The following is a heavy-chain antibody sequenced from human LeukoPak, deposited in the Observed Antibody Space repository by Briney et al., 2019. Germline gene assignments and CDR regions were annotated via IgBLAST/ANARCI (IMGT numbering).Heavy chain of an antibody. J-gene: IGHJ3*02. D-gene: IGHD6-19*01. Sequence: SETLSLTCTVSGGSISSYYWSWIRQPPGKGLDWIGYIYYSGSTNYNPSLKSRVTISVDTSKNQFSLKLSSVTAADTAVFYCARPVAGTVDAFDIWGQGTMVTVSS. CDR1: GGSISSYY. CDR2: IYYSGST. CDR3: ARPVAGTVDAFDI. V-gene: IGHV4-59*08.